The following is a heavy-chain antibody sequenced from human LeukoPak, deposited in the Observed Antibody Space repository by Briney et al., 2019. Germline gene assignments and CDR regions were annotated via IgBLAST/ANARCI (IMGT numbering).Heavy chain of an antibody. J-gene: IGHJ6*03. Sequence: SETLSLTCAVYGGSFSGYYWSWIRQSPGKGLEWIGEINHSGSTNYNPSLKSRVTISVDTSKNQFSLKLSSVTAADTAVYYCARAPWMTGYYYYMDVWGKGTTVTVSS. D-gene: IGHD5-12*01. CDR1: GGSFSGYY. V-gene: IGHV4-34*01. CDR2: INHSGST. CDR3: ARAPWMTGYYYYMDV.